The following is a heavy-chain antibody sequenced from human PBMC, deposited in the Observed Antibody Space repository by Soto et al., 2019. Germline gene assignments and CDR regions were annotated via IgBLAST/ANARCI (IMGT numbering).Heavy chain of an antibody. J-gene: IGHJ4*02. Sequence: QVQLVESGGGVVQPGRSLRLSCAASGLTFSSYAMHWVRQAPGKGLEWVAVISYDGSNKYYADSVKGRFTISRDNSKNTLYLQRNSLRADDTAVYYCARDYSSGFILRADYWGQGTLVTVSS. CDR2: ISYDGSNK. CDR3: ARDYSSGFILRADY. D-gene: IGHD6-19*01. V-gene: IGHV3-30-3*01. CDR1: GLTFSSYA.